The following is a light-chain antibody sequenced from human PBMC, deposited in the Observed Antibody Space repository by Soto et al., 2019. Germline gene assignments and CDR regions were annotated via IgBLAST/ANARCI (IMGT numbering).Light chain of an antibody. J-gene: IGKJ5*01. CDR1: QSISNSY. CDR3: QQYGSSVLT. V-gene: IGKV3-20*01. CDR2: GAS. Sequence: EIVLTQSPGTLSLSPGERATLSCRASQSISNSYLAWYQQKPGQAPRLLIYGASSRATGIPDRFSGSGSGTDFTLNSSRLEPEDFAVYYCQQYGSSVLTFGQGTRLEIK.